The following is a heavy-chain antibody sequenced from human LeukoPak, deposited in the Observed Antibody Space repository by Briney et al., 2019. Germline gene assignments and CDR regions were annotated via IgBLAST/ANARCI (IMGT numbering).Heavy chain of an antibody. Sequence: ASVKVSCKASGYTFTSYGISWVRQAPGQGLEWMGWISAYNGNTNYAQKLQGRVTMTTDTSTSTAYMGLRSLRSDDTAVYYCASTIRGSGYPDDAFDIWGQGTMVTVSS. CDR3: ASTIRGSGYPDDAFDI. V-gene: IGHV1-18*01. CDR1: GYTFTSYG. D-gene: IGHD3-22*01. J-gene: IGHJ3*02. CDR2: ISAYNGNT.